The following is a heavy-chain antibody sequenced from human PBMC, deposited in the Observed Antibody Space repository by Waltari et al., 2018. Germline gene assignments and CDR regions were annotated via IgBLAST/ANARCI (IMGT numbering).Heavy chain of an antibody. Sequence: QLQLQESGPGLVKPSETLSLICTVSGGSISSSNYYWGWIRQPRGKGVEWIGSIDYSGSTYYTSSLKSRVTISVDTSKNQFSLKVSSVTAADTAVYYCARHSGLRSPFDPWGQGTLVTVSS. CDR3: ARHSGLRSPFDP. V-gene: IGHV4-39*01. J-gene: IGHJ5*02. CDR2: IDYSGST. D-gene: IGHD4-17*01. CDR1: GGSISSSNYY.